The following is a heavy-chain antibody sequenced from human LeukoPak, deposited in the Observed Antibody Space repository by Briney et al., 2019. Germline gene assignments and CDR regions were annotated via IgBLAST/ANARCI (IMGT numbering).Heavy chain of an antibody. CDR2: ISAHNGNT. CDR3: ARDGYFDL. Sequence: ASVKVSCKAPGYTFTTHGIAWVRQAPGQGLEWMGWISAHNGNTNYAQSLQGRVTMGTDTSTNTAYMELRSLRSDDTAVYYCARDGYFDLWGRGTLVTVSS. J-gene: IGHJ2*01. V-gene: IGHV1-18*04. CDR1: GYTFTTHG.